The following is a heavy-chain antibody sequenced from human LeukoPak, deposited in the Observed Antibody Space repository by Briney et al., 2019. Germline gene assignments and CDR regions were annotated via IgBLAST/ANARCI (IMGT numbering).Heavy chain of an antibody. CDR3: ARGPLGWSDY. CDR1: GFTFSSSD. J-gene: IGHJ4*02. Sequence: GGSLRLSCAASGFTFSSSDMNWVRQAPGKGLEWVSFISSSSGTIYYADSVKGRFTMSRDNAKNSLYLQMNSLRDEDTAVYYCARGPLGWSDYWGQGSLVTVSS. CDR2: ISSSSGTI. D-gene: IGHD1-26*01. V-gene: IGHV3-48*02.